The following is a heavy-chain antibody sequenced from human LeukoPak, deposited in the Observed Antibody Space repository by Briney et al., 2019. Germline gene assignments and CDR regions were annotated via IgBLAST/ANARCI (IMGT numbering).Heavy chain of an antibody. V-gene: IGHV4-59*01. J-gene: IGHJ4*02. D-gene: IGHD3-22*01. Sequence: SETLSLTCTVSGGSISSYYWSWIRQPPGKGLEWIGYIYYSGSTNYNPSLKSRVTISVDTSKNQFSLKLSSVTAADTAVYYCASSYYYDSSGYYPFDYWGQGTLVTVSS. CDR1: GGSISSYY. CDR3: ASSYYYDSSGYYPFDY. CDR2: IYYSGST.